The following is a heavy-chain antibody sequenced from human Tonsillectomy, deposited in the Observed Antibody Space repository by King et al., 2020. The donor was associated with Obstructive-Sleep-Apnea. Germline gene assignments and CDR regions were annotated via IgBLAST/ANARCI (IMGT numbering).Heavy chain of an antibody. J-gene: IGHJ4*02. CDR1: GFTFSSYA. Sequence: VQLVQSGGGLVQPGGSLRLSCAASGFTFSSYAMSWVRQAPGKGLEWVSAISGSGGSTYYADSVEGRFTIPRDNSKNTLYLQMNSLRAEDTAVYYCAKDPPDPWGSSGWYVYWGQGTLVTVSS. V-gene: IGHV3-23*04. CDR2: ISGSGGST. CDR3: AKDPPDPWGSSGWYVY. D-gene: IGHD6-19*01.